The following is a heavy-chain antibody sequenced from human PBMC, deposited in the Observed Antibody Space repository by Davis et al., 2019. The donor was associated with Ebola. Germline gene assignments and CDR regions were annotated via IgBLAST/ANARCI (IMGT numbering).Heavy chain of an antibody. Sequence: GGSLRLSCAASGFTFSSYGMHWVCQAPGKGLEWVAVIWYDGSNKYYADSVKGRFTISRDNSKNTLYLQMNSLRAEDTAVYYCARERFLEWLTHYYYYMDVWGKGTTVTVSS. J-gene: IGHJ6*03. CDR1: GFTFSSYG. V-gene: IGHV3-33*01. CDR3: ARERFLEWLTHYYYYMDV. CDR2: IWYDGSNK. D-gene: IGHD3-3*01.